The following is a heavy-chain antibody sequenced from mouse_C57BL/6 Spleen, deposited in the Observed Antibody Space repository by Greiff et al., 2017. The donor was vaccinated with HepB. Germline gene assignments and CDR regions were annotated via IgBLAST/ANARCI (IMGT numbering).Heavy chain of an antibody. J-gene: IGHJ4*01. CDR3: ARGVHYAMDY. CDR2: INPSTGGT. Sequence: VQLKQSGPELVKPGASVKISCKASGYSFTGYYMNWVKQSPEKSLEWIGEINPSTGGTTYNQKFKAKATLTVDKSSSTAYMQLKSLTSEDSAVYYCARGVHYAMDYWGQGTSVTVSS. V-gene: IGHV1-42*01. CDR1: GYSFTGYY.